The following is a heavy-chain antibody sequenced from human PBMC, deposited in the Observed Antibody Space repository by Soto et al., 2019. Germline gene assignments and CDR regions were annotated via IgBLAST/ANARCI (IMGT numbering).Heavy chain of an antibody. V-gene: IGHV4-59*08. Sequence: SETLSLTCTVSGDSISSYYWRWIRQPPGKGLEWIGYIYYSGSTNYNPSLKSRVTISVDTSKNQFSLKLSSVTAADTAVYYCARQSGTYYDILTGYSYFDYWGQGTLVTVS. CDR1: GDSISSYY. CDR2: IYYSGST. J-gene: IGHJ4*02. CDR3: ARQSGTYYDILTGYSYFDY. D-gene: IGHD3-9*01.